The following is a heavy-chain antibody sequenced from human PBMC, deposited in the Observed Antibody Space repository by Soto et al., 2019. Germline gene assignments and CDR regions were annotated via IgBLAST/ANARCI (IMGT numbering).Heavy chain of an antibody. D-gene: IGHD6-13*01. J-gene: IGHJ4*02. CDR1: EFTFSNYA. CDR3: AKELSSSWKIDY. V-gene: IGHV3-23*01. Sequence: GGSLRLSCAASEFTFSNYAMSWVRQAPGKGLEWVSSISDNGGTTYYADSVKGRFTISRDNSKNTLYLQMNSLRAEDTAVYYCAKELSSSWKIDYWGQGTLVTVSS. CDR2: ISDNGGTT.